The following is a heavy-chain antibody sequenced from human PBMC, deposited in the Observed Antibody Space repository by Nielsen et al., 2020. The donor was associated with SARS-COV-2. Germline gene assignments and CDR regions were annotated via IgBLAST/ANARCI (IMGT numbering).Heavy chain of an antibody. J-gene: IGHJ4*02. CDR3: ARHGRQWLEISPNYFDY. V-gene: IGHV4-34*01. CDR2: IYYSGST. Sequence: SETLSLTCAVYGGSFSGYYWSWIRQPPGKGLEWIGSIYYSGSTYYNPSLKSRVTISVDTSKNQFSLKLSSVTAADTAVYYCARHGRQWLEISPNYFDYWGQGTLVTVSS. CDR1: GGSFSGYY. D-gene: IGHD6-19*01.